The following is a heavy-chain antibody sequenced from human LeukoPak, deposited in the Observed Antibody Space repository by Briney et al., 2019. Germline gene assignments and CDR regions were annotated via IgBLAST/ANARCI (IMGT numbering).Heavy chain of an antibody. D-gene: IGHD2-15*01. CDR1: GFTFSSYA. CDR2: ISGSGGTT. CDR3: AKPELPNTPTNHYFDY. J-gene: IGHJ4*03. Sequence: GGSLRLSCAASGFTFSSYAMSWVRQAPGKGLEWVSSISGSGGTTYYADSVKGRFSISRDTSKNTLYLQMNSLRAEDTAVYYCAKPELPNTPTNHYFDYWEQLSLVTVSS. V-gene: IGHV3-23*01.